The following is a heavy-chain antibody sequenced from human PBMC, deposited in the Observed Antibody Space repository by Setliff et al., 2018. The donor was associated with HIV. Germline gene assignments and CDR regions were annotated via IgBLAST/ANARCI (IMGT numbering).Heavy chain of an antibody. D-gene: IGHD1-1*01. CDR2: IYSGGSS. CDR3: ARDSEHPTGYFDS. V-gene: IGHV4-59*11. J-gene: IGHJ4*02. Sequence: PSETLSLTCTVSYDSITTHYWSWIRQPPGKGLEWIGYIYSGGSSNYNPSLKSRSSVSMDMSRKQFSLKLTSVTAADTAIYYCARDSEHPTGYFDSWGRGILVTV. CDR1: YDSITTHY.